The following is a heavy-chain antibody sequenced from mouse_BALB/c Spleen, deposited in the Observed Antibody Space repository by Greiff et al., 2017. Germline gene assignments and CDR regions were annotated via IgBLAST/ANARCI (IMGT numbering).Heavy chain of an antibody. CDR2: ISYSGST. D-gene: IGHD2-14*01. J-gene: IGHJ4*01. CDR1: GYSITSDYA. V-gene: IGHV3-2*02. Sequence: DVKLQESGPGLVKPSQSLSLTCTVTGYSITSDYAWNWIRQFPGNKLEWMGYISYSGSTSYNPSLKSRISITRDTSKNQFFLQLNSVTTEDTATYYCARSGYYRYDSAMDYWGQGTSVTVSS. CDR3: ARSGYYRYDSAMDY.